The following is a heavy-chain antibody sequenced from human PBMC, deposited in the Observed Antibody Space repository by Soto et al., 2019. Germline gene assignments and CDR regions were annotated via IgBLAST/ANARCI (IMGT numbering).Heavy chain of an antibody. J-gene: IGHJ6*02. CDR3: ARSEEDSDYYYYGMDV. CDR2: TYYRSRWYS. V-gene: IGHV6-1*01. D-gene: IGHD2-15*01. Sequence: SQTLSLTCVGSGDTVSSNSVAWNWVRQSPSRGLEWLGRTYYRSRWYSDYAVSVRSRIDINADTSKNQVSLQLDSVTPEDTAVYYCARSEEDSDYYYYGMDVWGQGTTVTVSS. CDR1: GDTVSSNSVA.